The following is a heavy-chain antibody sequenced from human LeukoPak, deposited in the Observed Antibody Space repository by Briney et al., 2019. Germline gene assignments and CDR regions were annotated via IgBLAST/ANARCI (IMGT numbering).Heavy chain of an antibody. V-gene: IGHV4-59*01. D-gene: IGHD3-10*01. CDR2: IYYSGST. CDR3: ARSMVRGVSYWYFDL. J-gene: IGHJ2*01. CDR1: GGSISSYY. Sequence: KPSETLSLTCTVSGGSISSYYWSWIRQPPGKGLEWIGYIYYSGSTNYNPSLKGRVTISVDTSKNQFSLKLSSVTAADTAVYYCARSMVRGVSYWYFDLWGRGTLVTVSS.